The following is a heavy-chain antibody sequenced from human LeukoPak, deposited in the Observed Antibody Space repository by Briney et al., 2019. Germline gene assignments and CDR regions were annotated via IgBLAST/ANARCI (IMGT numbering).Heavy chain of an antibody. CDR2: ISSSGSTI. J-gene: IGHJ6*03. Sequence: PGGSLRLSCAASGFTFSDYYMSWIRQAPGKGLEWVSYISSSGSTIYYADSVKGRFTISRDNAKNSLYLQMNSLRAEDTAVYYCARESHDYGALPGDYYYYMDVWGKGTTVTVSS. D-gene: IGHD4-17*01. CDR1: GFTFSDYY. V-gene: IGHV3-11*04. CDR3: ARESHDYGALPGDYYYYMDV.